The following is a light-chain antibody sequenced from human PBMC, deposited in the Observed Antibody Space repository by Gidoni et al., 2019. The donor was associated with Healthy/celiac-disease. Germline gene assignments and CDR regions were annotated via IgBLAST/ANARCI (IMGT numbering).Light chain of an antibody. CDR1: QSVSSY. V-gene: IGKV3-11*01. CDR2: DAS. CDR3: QQRSNWPRIT. J-gene: IGKJ3*01. Sequence: EIVLTQSPATLSLSPGERATLSCRASQSVSSYLAWYQQKPGQAPRLLIYDASNRATGIPARFSGSGSGTDFTLTISSLEPEDFAVYYCQQRSNWPRITFXPXTKVEIK.